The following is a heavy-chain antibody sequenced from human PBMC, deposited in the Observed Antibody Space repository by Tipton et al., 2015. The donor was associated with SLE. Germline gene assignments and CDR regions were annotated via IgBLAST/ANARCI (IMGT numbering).Heavy chain of an antibody. CDR2: IFHSGTT. V-gene: IGHV4-4*02. CDR3: ATKYALSGMDV. Sequence: TLFLTCVVSGDSLSSDYWWTWVRQSPGKGLEWIGEIFHSGTTNYNPSLASRVSISVEKSRNQFSLRLSSATAVDTAVYYCATKYALSGMDVWGQGTAVTVSS. D-gene: IGHD2-2*01. J-gene: IGHJ6*02. CDR1: GDSLSSDYW.